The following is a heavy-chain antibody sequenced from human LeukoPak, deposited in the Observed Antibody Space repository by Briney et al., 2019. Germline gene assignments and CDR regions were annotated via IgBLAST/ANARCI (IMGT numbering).Heavy chain of an antibody. CDR1: GFTFSSYA. Sequence: PGGSLRLSCAASGFTFSSYAMSWVRQAPGKGLEWVSAISGSGGSTYYADSVKGRFTISRDNSKNTLYLQMNSLRAEDTAVYYCAKVVVDYGDYRGVFDAFDIWGQGTMVTVSS. D-gene: IGHD4-17*01. V-gene: IGHV3-23*01. CDR2: ISGSGGST. CDR3: AKVVVDYGDYRGVFDAFDI. J-gene: IGHJ3*02.